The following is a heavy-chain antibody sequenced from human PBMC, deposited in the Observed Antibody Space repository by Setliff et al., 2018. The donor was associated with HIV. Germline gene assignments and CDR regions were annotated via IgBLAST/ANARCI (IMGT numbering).Heavy chain of an antibody. V-gene: IGHV4-39*01. CDR3: ARQDYYYESSGYYRWWEPFSWYFDL. D-gene: IGHD3-22*01. CDR1: GGSISSGSYY. CDR2: INRSGSS. J-gene: IGHJ2*01. Sequence: SETLSLTCSVSGGSISSGSYYWTWIRQPPGKGLEWIGEINRSGSSNYNPSLRSRVTISVDTSKNQFSLKLISVTAADTALYYCARQDYYYESSGYYRWWEPFSWYFDLWGRGTLVTVSS.